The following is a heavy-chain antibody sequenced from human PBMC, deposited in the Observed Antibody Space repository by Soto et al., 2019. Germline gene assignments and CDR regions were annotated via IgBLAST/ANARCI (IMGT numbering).Heavy chain of an antibody. D-gene: IGHD6-13*01. V-gene: IGHV1-69*02. CDR3: ARVSYSSSWPDLFDY. J-gene: IGHJ4*02. CDR2: IIPMVGVR. Sequence: QVQLVQSGAEVKKPGSSVKVSCRASGVTFSNQIISWVRQAPGQGLEWMGRIIPMVGVRGYAQKFPGRVTITADNSAPTVFMELSRLRPDDTGVYFCARVSYSSSWPDLFDYLGQGTPVTVSS. CDR1: GVTFSNQI.